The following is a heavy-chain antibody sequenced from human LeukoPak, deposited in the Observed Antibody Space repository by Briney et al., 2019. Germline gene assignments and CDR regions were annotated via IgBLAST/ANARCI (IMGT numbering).Heavy chain of an antibody. CDR3: AREYVGNSWFDP. Sequence: ASVKVSCKASGYTFTGYYMHWVRQAPGQGLEWMGWINPNSGGTNYAQKFQGRVTMTRDTSISTAYMELSRLRSDDTAVYYCAREYVGNSWFDPWGQGTLVTVSS. D-gene: IGHD4-23*01. J-gene: IGHJ5*02. V-gene: IGHV1-2*02. CDR1: GYTFTGYY. CDR2: INPNSGGT.